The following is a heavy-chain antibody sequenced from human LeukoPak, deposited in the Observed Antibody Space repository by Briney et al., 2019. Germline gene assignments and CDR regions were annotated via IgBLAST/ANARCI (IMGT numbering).Heavy chain of an antibody. CDR3: ASGTGGGNPFDY. Sequence: GSLRLSCAASGFTFSKYWMHWVRQPPGKGLEWIGEIYHGGNTNYDPSLKSRVTISVDTSKNQFSLKLSSVTAADTAVYYCASGTGGGNPFDYWGQGTLVTVSS. V-gene: IGHV4-4*02. CDR2: IYHGGNT. D-gene: IGHD4-23*01. CDR1: GFTFSKYW. J-gene: IGHJ4*02.